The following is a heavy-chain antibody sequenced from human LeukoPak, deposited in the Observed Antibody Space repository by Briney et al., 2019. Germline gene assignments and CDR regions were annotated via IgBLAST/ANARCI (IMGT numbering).Heavy chain of an antibody. D-gene: IGHD3-3*01. V-gene: IGHV1-3*01. J-gene: IGHJ4*02. CDR2: INAGNGNT. Sequence: ASVKVSCKASEHTFANYAMHWVRQAPGQRLEWMGWINAGNGNTKYLQNFQGRITFTRDTSASTAYMELSSLRSEDTAVFYCARGIWVSRSLEWSYYFDYWGQGTLVTVSS. CDR1: EHTFANYA. CDR3: ARGIWVSRSLEWSYYFDY.